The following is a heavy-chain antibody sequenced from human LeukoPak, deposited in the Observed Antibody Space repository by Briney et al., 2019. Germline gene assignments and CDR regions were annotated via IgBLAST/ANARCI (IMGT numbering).Heavy chain of an antibody. Sequence: GGSLRLSCAASGFTFSSYWMSWVRQAPGKGLEWVANIKQDGSEKYYVDSVKGRFTISRDNAKNTLYLQMNSLRAEDTAVYYCAKNALLGHPYYYMDVWGKGTTVTVSS. CDR2: IKQDGSEK. V-gene: IGHV3-7*03. J-gene: IGHJ6*03. D-gene: IGHD3-16*01. CDR1: GFTFSSYW. CDR3: AKNALLGHPYYYMDV.